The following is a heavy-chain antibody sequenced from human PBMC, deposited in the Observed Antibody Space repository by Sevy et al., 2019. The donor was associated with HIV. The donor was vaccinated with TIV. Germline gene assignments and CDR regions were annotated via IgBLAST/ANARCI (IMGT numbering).Heavy chain of an antibody. Sequence: GGSLRLSCAASVFTFSSYERNWVRQAPGKGLEWVSYISNSGTTISYSDSVRGRFSISRDNARNSLYLQMNSLRAEDTAVYYCARDLPPSATTVAHFDYWGQGTLVTVSS. CDR2: ISNSGTTI. D-gene: IGHD4-17*01. CDR1: VFTFSSYE. J-gene: IGHJ4*02. CDR3: ARDLPPSATTVAHFDY. V-gene: IGHV3-48*03.